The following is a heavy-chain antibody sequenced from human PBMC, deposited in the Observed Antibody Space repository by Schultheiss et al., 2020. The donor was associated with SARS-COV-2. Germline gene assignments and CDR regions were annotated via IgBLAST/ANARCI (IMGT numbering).Heavy chain of an antibody. CDR1: GFTFSSYA. V-gene: IGHV3-21*01. CDR3: ARETLGTLVQGNWFDP. J-gene: IGHJ5*02. CDR2: ISSSSSYI. D-gene: IGHD3-10*01. Sequence: GGSLRLSCSASGFTFSSYAMHWVRQAPGKGLEWVSSISSSSSYIYYADSVKGRFTISRDNAKNTLYLQMNSLRAEDTAVYYCARETLGTLVQGNWFDPWGQGTLVTVSS.